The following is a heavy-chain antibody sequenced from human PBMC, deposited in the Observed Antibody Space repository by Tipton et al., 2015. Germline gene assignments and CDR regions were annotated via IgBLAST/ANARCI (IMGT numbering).Heavy chain of an antibody. D-gene: IGHD3-10*01. CDR3: ARDSGRPGTFWYFDL. CDR1: GYTFTAYY. CDR2: VDPRNGHT. J-gene: IGHJ2*01. V-gene: IGHV1-2*02. Sequence: QSGAEVKDPGASVRVSCKASGYTFTAYYLHWVRQAPGAGLEWMGWVDPRNGHTLYAQKFPGRVTVTRTTSISTVPMDLSRLESDDTAIYYCARDSGRPGTFWYFDLWGRGIPVTVSS.